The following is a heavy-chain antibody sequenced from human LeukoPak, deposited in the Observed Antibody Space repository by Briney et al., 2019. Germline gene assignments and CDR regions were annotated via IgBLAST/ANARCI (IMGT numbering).Heavy chain of an antibody. CDR3: AHSPGIAAAATDAFDI. CDR1: GFSLSTSGVG. CDR2: IYWNDDK. Sequence: SGPTLVKPTQTLTLTCTFSGFSLSTSGVGAGWIRQPPGKALEWLALIYWNDDKRYSPSLKSRLTITKDTSKNQVVLTMTNMDPVDTATYYCAHSPGIAAAATDAFDIWGQGTMVTVSS. J-gene: IGHJ3*02. D-gene: IGHD6-13*01. V-gene: IGHV2-5*01.